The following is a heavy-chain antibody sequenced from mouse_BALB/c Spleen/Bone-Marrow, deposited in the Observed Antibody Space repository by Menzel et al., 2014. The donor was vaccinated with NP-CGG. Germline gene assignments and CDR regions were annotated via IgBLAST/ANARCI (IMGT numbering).Heavy chain of an antibody. D-gene: IGHD1-1*01. CDR3: ARRGYYYGSSYVDY. CDR2: IYPGDGDT. J-gene: IGHJ2*01. V-gene: IGHV1-80*01. Sequence: VMLVESGAELVRPGSSVKISCKASGYASSSYWMNWVKQRPGQGLEWIGQIYPGDGDTNYNGKFKGKATLTADKSSSTAYMQLSSLTSEDSAVYFCARRGYYYGSSYVDYWGQGTTLTVSS. CDR1: GYASSSYW.